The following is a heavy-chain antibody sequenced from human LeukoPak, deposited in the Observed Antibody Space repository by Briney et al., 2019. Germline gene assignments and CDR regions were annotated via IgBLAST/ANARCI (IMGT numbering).Heavy chain of an antibody. D-gene: IGHD3-22*01. CDR2: IHHSGST. V-gene: IGHV4-38-2*02. CDR3: ARRQVYYDSSGHFN. J-gene: IGHJ4*02. CDR1: GYSINSGYY. Sequence: SETLSLTCTVSGYSINSGYYWGWIRQPPGKGLEWIGSIHHSGSTYYNPSLKSRVTISVDTSKNQFSLKLSSVTAADTAVYYCARRQVYYDSSGHFNWGQGTLVTVSS.